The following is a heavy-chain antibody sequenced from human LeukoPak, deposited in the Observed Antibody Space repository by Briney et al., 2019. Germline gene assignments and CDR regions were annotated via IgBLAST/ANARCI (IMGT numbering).Heavy chain of an antibody. D-gene: IGHD1-1*01. CDR1: GYTFTGYY. Sequence: GASVKVSCKASGYTFTGYYMHWVRQAPGRGLEWMGCINPNSGGTNYAQKLQGRVTMTTDTSTSTAYMELRSLRSDDTAVYYCARDPTGTNFDYWGQGTLVTVSS. J-gene: IGHJ4*02. V-gene: IGHV1-2*02. CDR2: INPNSGGT. CDR3: ARDPTGTNFDY.